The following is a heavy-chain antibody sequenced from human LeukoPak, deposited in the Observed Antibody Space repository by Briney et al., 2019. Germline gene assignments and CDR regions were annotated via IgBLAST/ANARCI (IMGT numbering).Heavy chain of an antibody. CDR3: ARSAVAGTSSFDY. D-gene: IGHD6-19*01. V-gene: IGHV1-69*04. CDR1: GGTFGSYA. Sequence: VASVKVSCKASGGTFGSYAISWVRQAPGQGLEWMGRIIPILGIANYAQKFQGRVTITADKSTSTAYMELSSLRSEDTAVYYCARSAVAGTSSFDYWGQGTLVTVSS. J-gene: IGHJ4*02. CDR2: IIPILGIA.